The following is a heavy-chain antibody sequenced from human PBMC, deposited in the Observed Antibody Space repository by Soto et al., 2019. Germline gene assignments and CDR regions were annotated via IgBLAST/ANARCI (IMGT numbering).Heavy chain of an antibody. CDR2: IWYDGGNK. D-gene: IGHD3-22*01. J-gene: IGHJ4*02. CDR3: ARDMYYYDSSGYFINY. Sequence: QVQLVESGGGVVQPGRSLRLSCAASGFTFSSYGMHWVRQAPGKGLEWVAVIWYDGGNKYYADSVKGRFTISRDNYKNTLDLQIDSLRAEDTAVYYCARDMYYYDSSGYFINYWGQGTLVTVSS. V-gene: IGHV3-33*01. CDR1: GFTFSSYG.